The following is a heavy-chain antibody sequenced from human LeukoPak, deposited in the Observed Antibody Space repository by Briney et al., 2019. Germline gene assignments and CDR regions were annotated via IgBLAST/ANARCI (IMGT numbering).Heavy chain of an antibody. CDR2: INPNSGGT. J-gene: IGHJ4*02. V-gene: IGHV1-2*06. Sequence: ASVKASCKASGYTFTGYFMHWVRQAPGQGLEWMGRINPNSGGTNYAQNFQGRVTMTRDTSISTAYMDLSRLRSDDTAVYYCARDLGSDFDYWGQGTLVTVSS. CDR3: ARDLGSDFDY. D-gene: IGHD7-27*01. CDR1: GYTFTGYF.